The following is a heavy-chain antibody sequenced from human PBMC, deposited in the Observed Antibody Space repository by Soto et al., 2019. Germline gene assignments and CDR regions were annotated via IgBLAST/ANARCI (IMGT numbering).Heavy chain of an antibody. CDR1: GFTFTNYG. CDR2: IGAYNGKT. D-gene: IGHD4-17*01. J-gene: IGHJ4*02. V-gene: IGHV1-18*01. CDR3: ARGYGDYVLGLDF. Sequence: QVQLVQSGTEVKKPGASVKVSCKTSGFTFTNYGVSWVRQAPGQGLEWMGWIGAYNGKTNYAQKFQYRVTMTTDTPPSTTYMELRGLRSDDTAVYYCARGYGDYVLGLDFWGQGSLVTVSS.